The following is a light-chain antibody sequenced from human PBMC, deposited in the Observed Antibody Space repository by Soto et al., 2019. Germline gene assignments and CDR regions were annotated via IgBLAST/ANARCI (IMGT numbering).Light chain of an antibody. J-gene: IGLJ2*01. CDR2: EVS. V-gene: IGLV2-8*01. CDR1: SSDIGGYNY. Sequence: QSALTQPPSASGSPGQSVTISCTGTSSDIGGYNYVSWYQQYPGKAPRLMIYEVSKRPSGVPDRFSGSKSGNTASLTVSGLQAEDEADYYCISYEGSRNVVFGGGTKVTVL. CDR3: ISYEGSRNVV.